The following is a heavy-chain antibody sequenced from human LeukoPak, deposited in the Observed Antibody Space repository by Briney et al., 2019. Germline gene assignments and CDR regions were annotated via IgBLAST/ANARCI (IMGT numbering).Heavy chain of an antibody. CDR1: GGSFSGYY. V-gene: IGHV4-34*01. CDR2: INHSGST. J-gene: IGHJ4*02. Sequence: SETLSLTCAVYGGSFSGYYWSWIRQPPGKGLEWIGEINHSGSTSYNPSLKSRVTISVDTSKNQFSLKLSSVTAADTAVYYCARHSSGWVFFDYWGQGTLVTVSS. D-gene: IGHD6-19*01. CDR3: ARHSSGWVFFDY.